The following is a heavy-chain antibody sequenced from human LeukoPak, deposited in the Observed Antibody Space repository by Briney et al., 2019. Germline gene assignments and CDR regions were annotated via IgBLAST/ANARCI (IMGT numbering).Heavy chain of an antibody. D-gene: IGHD5-12*01. CDR1: GFTFSSYG. V-gene: IGHV3-30*02. CDR2: IWYDGSKK. CDR3: AKVPRGYSGYDYYFDY. Sequence: GGSLRLSCATSGFTFSSYGMYWVRQAPGKGPEWVALIWYDGSKKYYVDSVKGRFTVSKDNSKNTLYLQMNSLRAEDTAVYYCAKVPRGYSGYDYYFDYWGQGTLVTVSS. J-gene: IGHJ4*02.